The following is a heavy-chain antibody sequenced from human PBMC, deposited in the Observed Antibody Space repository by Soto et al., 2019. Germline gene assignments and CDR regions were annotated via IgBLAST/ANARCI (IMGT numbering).Heavy chain of an antibody. V-gene: IGHV1-3*01. Sequence: QVQLVQSGAEVKKPGASVKVSCKASGYTFTSYAMHWVRQAPGQRLEWMGWINAGNGNTKYSQKFQGRVTITRDTSASTAYMELSSLRSEDTAVYYCARSLHDYSDSRGYYYAVGAFDIWGQGTMVTVSS. J-gene: IGHJ3*02. D-gene: IGHD3-22*01. CDR3: ARSLHDYSDSRGYYYAVGAFDI. CDR2: INAGNGNT. CDR1: GYTFTSYA.